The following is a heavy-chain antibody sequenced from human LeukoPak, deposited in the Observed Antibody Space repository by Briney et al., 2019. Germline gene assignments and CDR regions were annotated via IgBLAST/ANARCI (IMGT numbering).Heavy chain of an antibody. CDR3: VRFMYSSSWYDDY. V-gene: IGHV1-2*02. D-gene: IGHD6-13*01. CDR1: GYTFTDYY. J-gene: IGHJ4*02. Sequence: GASVKVSCKASGYTFTDYYLHWVRQAPGQGPEWMGWINPDTGGTNYAQNFQGRVTMTRDTSISTAYMEVSRLRSDDTAVYYCVRFMYSSSWYDDYWGQGTLVTVSS. CDR2: INPDTGGT.